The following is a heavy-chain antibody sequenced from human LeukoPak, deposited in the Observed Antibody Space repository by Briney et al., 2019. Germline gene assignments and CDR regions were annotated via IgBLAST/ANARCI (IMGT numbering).Heavy chain of an antibody. Sequence: ASVKVSCKASGGTFSSYAISWVRQAPGQGLEWMGGIIPIFGTANYEQKFQGRVTITADESTSTAYMELSSLRSEDTAVYYCARETESGVNYDFWSGPTASYYYYMDVWGKGTTVTVSS. V-gene: IGHV1-69*13. CDR1: GGTFSSYA. D-gene: IGHD3-3*01. CDR2: IIPIFGTA. CDR3: ARETESGVNYDFWSGPTASYYYYMDV. J-gene: IGHJ6*03.